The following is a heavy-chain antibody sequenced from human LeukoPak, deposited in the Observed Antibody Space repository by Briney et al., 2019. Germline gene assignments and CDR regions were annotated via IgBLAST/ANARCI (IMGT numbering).Heavy chain of an antibody. V-gene: IGHV3-7*01. D-gene: IGHD3-9*01. Sequence: GGSLRLSCAASGFTFSHHWMSWVRQAPGKGLEWVASIKQDGNEKYYVDSVKGRFTISRDNARNSLYLQMNSLRAEDTAVYYCARMVYDVLPEEYYDYWGQETLVTVSS. J-gene: IGHJ4*02. CDR1: GFTFSHHW. CDR2: IKQDGNEK. CDR3: ARMVYDVLPEEYYDY.